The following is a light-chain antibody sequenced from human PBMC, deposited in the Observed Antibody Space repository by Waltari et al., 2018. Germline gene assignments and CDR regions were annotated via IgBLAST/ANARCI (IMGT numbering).Light chain of an antibody. CDR2: RNN. J-gene: IGLJ1*01. CDR3: ASWDESHYV. Sequence: QSVLTQPPSASETPGQRVTISCSGCHPNPARNSLYWYQQLPGSAPKPLIYRNNLRPSGVPDRFSASKYGTLASLVISGLRSEDEGVYYCASWDESHYVFGGGTTVTVL. CDR1: HPNPARNS. V-gene: IGLV1-47*01.